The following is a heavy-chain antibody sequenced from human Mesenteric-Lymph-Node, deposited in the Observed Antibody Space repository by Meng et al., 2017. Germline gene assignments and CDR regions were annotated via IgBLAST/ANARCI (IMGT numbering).Heavy chain of an antibody. CDR1: GGSIGSGGYS. CDR3: ARADPPYDSSGYYRFDL. Sequence: VQLQGSGPGRVNPTQTLSLTCIFSGGSIGSGGYSWSWIRQHPGKGLEWIGYIYYSGSTYYNPSLKSRVTISVDTSKNQFSLKLSSVTAADTAVYYCARADPPYDSSGYYRFDLWGRGTLVTVSS. J-gene: IGHJ2*01. CDR2: IYYSGST. V-gene: IGHV4-31*03. D-gene: IGHD3-22*01.